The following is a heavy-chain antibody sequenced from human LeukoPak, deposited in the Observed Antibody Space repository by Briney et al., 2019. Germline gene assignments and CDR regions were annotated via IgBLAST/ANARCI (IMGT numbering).Heavy chain of an antibody. D-gene: IGHD6-6*01. J-gene: IGHJ4*02. CDR2: ISYDGSNK. CDR3: ARDKGSSYPSPFDY. CDR1: GFTLSSYV. V-gene: IGHV3-30*04. Sequence: GGSLRLSCAASGFTLSSYVMHWVRQAPGKGLEWVAVISYDGSNKYYADSVKGRFTISRDNSKNTLYLQMNSLRAEDTAVYYCARDKGSSYPSPFDYWGQGTLVTVSS.